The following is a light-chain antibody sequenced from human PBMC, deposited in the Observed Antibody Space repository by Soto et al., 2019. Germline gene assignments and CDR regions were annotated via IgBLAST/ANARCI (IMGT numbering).Light chain of an antibody. CDR1: QRVLFSSNSKNA. Sequence: DIVMTQSPDSLDVSLGERATINCKSSQRVLFSSNSKNALAWYQQRPGQPPKLLIYWASTRESGVPDRFSGSGSGTDVTLTINSLQAEDVAVYYCQQYYVSPPTFGGGTKVEIK. J-gene: IGKJ4*01. CDR2: WAS. CDR3: QQYYVSPPT. V-gene: IGKV4-1*01.